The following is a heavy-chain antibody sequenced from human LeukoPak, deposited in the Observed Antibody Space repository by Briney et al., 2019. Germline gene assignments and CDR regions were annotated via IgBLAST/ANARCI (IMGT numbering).Heavy chain of an antibody. CDR3: AKRGVVIRVFLVGFHKEAYYFDS. D-gene: IGHD3-10*01. CDR1: GITLTNYG. CDR2: ISDSGGRT. J-gene: IGHJ4*02. Sequence: GRSLRHSCGVSGITLTNYGRSWVRQAPGKGLEWVAGISDSGGRTNYADSVKGRFTISRDNPKNTLYLQMNSLRVEDTAVYFCAKRGVVIRVFLVGFHKEAYYFDSWGQGALVTVSS. V-gene: IGHV3-23*01.